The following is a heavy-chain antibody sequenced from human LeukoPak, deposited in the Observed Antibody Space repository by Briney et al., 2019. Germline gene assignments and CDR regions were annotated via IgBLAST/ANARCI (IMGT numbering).Heavy chain of an antibody. CDR2: IIPIFGTA. Sequence: ASVKVSCKASGGTFSSYAISWVRQAPGQGLEWMGGIIPIFGTANYAQKFQGRVTITADESTSTAYMALSSLRSEDTAVYYCARGAPYCSSTSCHASWFAPWGQGTLVTVSS. V-gene: IGHV1-69*01. CDR3: ARGAPYCSSTSCHASWFAP. CDR1: GGTFSSYA. D-gene: IGHD2-2*01. J-gene: IGHJ5*02.